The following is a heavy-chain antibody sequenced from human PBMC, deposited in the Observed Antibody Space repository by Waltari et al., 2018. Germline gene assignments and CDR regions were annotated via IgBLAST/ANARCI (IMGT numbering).Heavy chain of an antibody. V-gene: IGHV4-39*07. CDR2: VYHSGTT. CDR1: GGSISSKSYY. Sequence: QMQLQESGPGLVKPSETLSLTCSVSGGSISSKSYYWGWIRQPPGKGLEWIGSVYHSGTTYYIPSLKIRVAVSIDTSKNQFSLKLRAVTAADTAVYYCARDDFDSSSRRAFDVWGQGTMVTVSS. CDR3: ARDDFDSSSRRAFDV. J-gene: IGHJ3*01. D-gene: IGHD6-13*01.